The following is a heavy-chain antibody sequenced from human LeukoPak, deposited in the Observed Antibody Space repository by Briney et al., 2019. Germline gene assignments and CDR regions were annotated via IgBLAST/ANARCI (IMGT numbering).Heavy chain of an antibody. D-gene: IGHD6-19*01. Sequence: PGGSLRLSCAASGFTVSSNYMSWVRQAPGKRLEWVSVIYSGGSTYYADSVKGRFTISRDNSKNTLYLQMNSLRAEDTAVYYCARDASAGSPFDLWGQGTLVTVSS. V-gene: IGHV3-66*01. CDR2: IYSGGST. J-gene: IGHJ5*02. CDR3: ARDASAGSPFDL. CDR1: GFTVSSNY.